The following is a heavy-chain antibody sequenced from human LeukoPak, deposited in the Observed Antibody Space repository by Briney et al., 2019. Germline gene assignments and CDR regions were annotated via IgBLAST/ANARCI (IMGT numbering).Heavy chain of an antibody. CDR3: ARRGPSTEYFDH. Sequence: GESRQISCKGSGYTVTNYWIGWVRQTPGKGLEWMGIIYPGDSDTRYNPSFQGKVTISADKSISTAYLQWSSLEASDTGIYYCARRGPSTEYFDHWGQGTLVTVSS. CDR1: GYTVTNYW. J-gene: IGHJ4*02. V-gene: IGHV5-51*01. CDR2: IYPGDSDT. D-gene: IGHD3-16*01.